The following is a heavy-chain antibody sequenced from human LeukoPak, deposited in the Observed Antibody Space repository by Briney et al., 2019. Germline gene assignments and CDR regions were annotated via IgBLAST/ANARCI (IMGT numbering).Heavy chain of an antibody. CDR2: IRQDGGEI. J-gene: IGHJ4*02. Sequence: PGGSLRLSCAASGFSFSNHWMTWVRQPPGKGLEWVANIRQDGGEIYYVDSVKGRFILSRDNAKNSLYLEMNSLRDEDTAVYYCARDKIVGATNFDSWGQGTLVTVSS. CDR3: ARDKIVGATNFDS. D-gene: IGHD1-26*01. CDR1: GFSFSNHW. V-gene: IGHV3-7*01.